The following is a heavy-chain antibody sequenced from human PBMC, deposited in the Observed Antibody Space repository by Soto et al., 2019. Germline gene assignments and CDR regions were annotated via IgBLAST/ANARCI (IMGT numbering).Heavy chain of an antibody. J-gene: IGHJ6*02. V-gene: IGHV3-30*18. CDR3: AKSGGSQSYGMDV. D-gene: IGHD2-15*01. Sequence: GALRLSCAASGFTFSSYGMHWVRQAPGKGLEWVAVISYDGSNKYYADSVKGRFTISRDNSKNTLYLQMNSLRAEDTAVYYCAKSGGSQSYGMDVWGQGTTVTVSS. CDR1: GFTFSSYG. CDR2: ISYDGSNK.